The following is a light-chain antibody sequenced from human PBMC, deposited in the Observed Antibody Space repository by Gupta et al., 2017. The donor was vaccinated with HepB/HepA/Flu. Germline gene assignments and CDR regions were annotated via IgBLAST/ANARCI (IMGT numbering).Light chain of an antibody. J-gene: IGKJ4*01. CDR3: QQRNSSPHT. Sequence: DIQLTQSPSFLSASVGDRVTITCRASQGISSYLAWYQQKPGKAPKLLIYAASTLQSGVPSRFSGSGSGTEFTLTISSLQPEDFATYYCQQRNSSPHTFGGGTKVEIK. V-gene: IGKV1-9*01. CDR1: QGISSY. CDR2: AAS.